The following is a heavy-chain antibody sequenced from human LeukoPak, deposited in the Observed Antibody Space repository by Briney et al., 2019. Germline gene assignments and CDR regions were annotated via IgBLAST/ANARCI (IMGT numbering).Heavy chain of an antibody. CDR2: INWNGGGT. Sequence: GGSLRLSCAASGFTFDDFGMTWVRQAPGKGLEWVSGINWNGGGTGYADSVKGRFTISRDNAKKILYLQMNSLRVEDTAVYYCARWELSGRVMERLSWIDHWGQGALVTV. J-gene: IGHJ4*02. CDR3: ARWELSGRVMERLSWIDH. CDR1: GFTFDDFG. D-gene: IGHD3-16*02. V-gene: IGHV3-20*04.